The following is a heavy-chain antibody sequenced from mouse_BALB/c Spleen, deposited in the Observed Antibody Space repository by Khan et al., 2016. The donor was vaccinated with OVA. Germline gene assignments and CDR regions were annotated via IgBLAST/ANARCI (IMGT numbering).Heavy chain of an antibody. J-gene: IGHJ1*01. Sequence: EVKLEVSGPDLVKPSQSLSLTCTVTGYSITSGYSWHWIRQFPGNKLEWMGYIHYSGSTNYNPSLKSRISITRDTSKNQFFLQLNSVTTEDTATYYCARSVTTVVAYWYFDVWGAGTTVTVSS. D-gene: IGHD1-1*01. V-gene: IGHV3-1*02. CDR1: GYSITSGYS. CDR2: IHYSGST. CDR3: ARSVTTVVAYWYFDV.